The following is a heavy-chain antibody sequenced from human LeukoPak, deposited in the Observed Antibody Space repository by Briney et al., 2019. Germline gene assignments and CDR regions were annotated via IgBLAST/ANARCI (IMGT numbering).Heavy chain of an antibody. Sequence: SETLSLTCTVSGGSISPYFWSWIRQPPGKGLEWIGYIYATGSTNYNPSLKSRVTISVDTSKNQFSLKLSPVTAADTAVYYCARRQIYFDYWGQGTLVTVSS. CDR2: IYATGST. CDR1: GGSISPYF. J-gene: IGHJ4*02. CDR3: ARRQIYFDY. V-gene: IGHV4-4*09.